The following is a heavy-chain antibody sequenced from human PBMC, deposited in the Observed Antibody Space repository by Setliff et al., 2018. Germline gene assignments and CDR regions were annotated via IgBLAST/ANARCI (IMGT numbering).Heavy chain of an antibody. Sequence: SETLSLTCTVSGGSISSSSYYWGWIRQPPGKGLEWIGHIYIGGSANYNPSLKSRVTISVDTSKNQFSLKLNSVTATDTAVYYCAREQWLDPPGYYYMDVWAKGTTVTVSS. V-gene: IGHV4-39*07. CDR3: AREQWLDPPGYYYMDV. D-gene: IGHD6-19*01. J-gene: IGHJ6*03. CDR2: IYIGGSA. CDR1: GGSISSSSYY.